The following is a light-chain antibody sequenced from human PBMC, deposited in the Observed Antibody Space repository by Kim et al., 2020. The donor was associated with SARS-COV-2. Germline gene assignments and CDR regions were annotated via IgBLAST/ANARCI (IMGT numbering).Light chain of an antibody. CDR1: NIGRKS. CDR3: QVWDSSSDHWV. CDR2: YDS. Sequence: GKTARITCGGNNIGRKSVHWYQPKPGQAPVLVIYYDSDRPSGIPERFSGSNSGNTASLTISRVEAGDEADYYCQVWDSSSDHWVFGGGTQLTVL. V-gene: IGLV3-21*04. J-gene: IGLJ3*02.